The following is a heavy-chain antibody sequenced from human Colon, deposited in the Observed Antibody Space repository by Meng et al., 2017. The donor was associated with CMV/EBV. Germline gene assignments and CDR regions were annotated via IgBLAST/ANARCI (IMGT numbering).Heavy chain of an antibody. J-gene: IGHJ5*02. Sequence: GESLKISCAASGFTFSSYAMSWVRQAPGKGLEWVSAISGSGGSTYYADSVKGRFTISRDNSKNTLYLQMNSLRAEDTAVYYCAKGGAVLILNWLDPWGQGTLVTVSS. V-gene: IGHV3-23*01. CDR1: GFTFSSYA. CDR3: AKGGAVLILNWLDP. D-gene: IGHD2-21*01. CDR2: ISGSGGST.